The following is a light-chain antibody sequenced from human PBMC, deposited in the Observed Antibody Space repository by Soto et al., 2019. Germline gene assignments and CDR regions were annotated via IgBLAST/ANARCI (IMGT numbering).Light chain of an antibody. CDR3: QHYNSYSEA. J-gene: IGKJ1*01. V-gene: IGKV1-5*03. Sequence: DIQMTQSPSTLSGFVGDRVTITCRASQTISSWLAWYQQKPGKAPKLLIYKASTLKSGVPSRFSGSGSGTEFTLTISSLQPDDVATYYCQHYNSYSEAFGQGTKVELK. CDR1: QTISSW. CDR2: KAS.